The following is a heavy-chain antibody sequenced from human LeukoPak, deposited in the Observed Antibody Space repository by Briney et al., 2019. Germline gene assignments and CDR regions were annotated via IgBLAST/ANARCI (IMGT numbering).Heavy chain of an antibody. D-gene: IGHD3-10*01. J-gene: IGHJ4*02. CDR2: IYYNGGT. Sequence: SETLSLTCTVSGGSISAYYWTWIRQPPAKGLEWIGYIYYNGGTNYSPSLKSRVTISVDTSKNQFSLQLSSVTAADTAVYYCASGAYGSGNFGYWGQGTLVTVSS. V-gene: IGHV4-59*01. CDR3: ASGAYGSGNFGY. CDR1: GGSISAYY.